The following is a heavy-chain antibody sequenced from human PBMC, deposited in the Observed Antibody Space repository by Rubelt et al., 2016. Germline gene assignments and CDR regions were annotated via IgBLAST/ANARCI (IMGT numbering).Heavy chain of an antibody. CDR2: ISAYHGNT. V-gene: IGHV1-18*01. D-gene: IGHD3-3*01. CDR3: ARMVNDFWSGYHNWFDP. Sequence: QVQLVQSGAEVKKPGASVKVSCKASGYTFTSYGISWVRQAPGQGLEWMGWISAYHGNTNYAQKLQVRVTMTTDTSTSPAYMELRSLRSDDTAVYYCARMVNDFWSGYHNWFDPWGQGTLVTVSS. J-gene: IGHJ5*02. CDR1: GYTFTSYG.